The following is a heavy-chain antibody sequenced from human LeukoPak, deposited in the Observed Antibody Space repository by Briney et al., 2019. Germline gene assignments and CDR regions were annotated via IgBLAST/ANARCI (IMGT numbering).Heavy chain of an antibody. V-gene: IGHV5-51*01. D-gene: IGHD5-18*01. Sequence: GESLKISCKGSGYSFTNYWIGWVRQMPGKGLEWMGIIHPGDSGTRYSPSFQGQVTMSVDESITNAYLQWSSLRASDSAIYYCARGGTYRYGSSDYWGQGTLVTASS. J-gene: IGHJ4*02. CDR2: IHPGDSGT. CDR1: GYSFTNYW. CDR3: ARGGTYRYGSSDY.